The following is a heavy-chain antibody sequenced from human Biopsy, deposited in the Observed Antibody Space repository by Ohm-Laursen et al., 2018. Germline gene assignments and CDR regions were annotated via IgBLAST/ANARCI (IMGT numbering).Heavy chain of an antibody. CDR2: ISHSGNT. J-gene: IGHJ6*02. Sequence: SDTLSLTWAVFGFSVSSGHYWAWIRQPPGKGLEWIGTISHSGNTYYNPSLKTRVTISVDTSKNQFSLKVRSVTAADTAVYYCVRGVDYYDPYHYYALDVWGQGTAVTVSS. CDR3: VRGVDYYDPYHYYALDV. D-gene: IGHD3-22*01. CDR1: GFSVSSGHY. V-gene: IGHV4-38-2*01.